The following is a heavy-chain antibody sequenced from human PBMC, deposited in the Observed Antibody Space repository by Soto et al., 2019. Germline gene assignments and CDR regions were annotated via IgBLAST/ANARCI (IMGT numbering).Heavy chain of an antibody. CDR1: GLTFSSYA. D-gene: IGHD4-4*01. CDR3: AKPPYSNYDWFDP. Sequence: GGSLRLSCASSGLTFSSYAMSWVRQAPGKGLEWVSAIGGSGGSTYYADSVKGRFTISRDNSKNTLYLQMNSLRAEDTAVYYCAKPPYSNYDWFDPWGQGTLVTVSS. CDR2: IGGSGGST. J-gene: IGHJ5*02. V-gene: IGHV3-23*01.